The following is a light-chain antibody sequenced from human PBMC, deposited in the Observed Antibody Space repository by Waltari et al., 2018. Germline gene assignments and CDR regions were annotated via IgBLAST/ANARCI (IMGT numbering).Light chain of an antibody. CDR2: VAS. Sequence: IQMTQSPSSLSASVGDRVTITCRASQSISTSLNWYQQIPGKAPKLLIYVASTLQSGVPSRFSGSGSGTDFSLTISSLQPEDFATYYCQQSYSTPWTFGQGTKVEIK. V-gene: IGKV1-39*01. J-gene: IGKJ1*01. CDR1: QSISTS. CDR3: QQSYSTPWT.